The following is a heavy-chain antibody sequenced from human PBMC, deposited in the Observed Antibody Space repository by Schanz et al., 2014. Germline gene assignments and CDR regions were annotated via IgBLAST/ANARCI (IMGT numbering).Heavy chain of an antibody. Sequence: VQLVESGGGVVQPGGSLRLSCAASGFTFSSYGMHWVRQAPGKGLEWVANIKQDGIEKYYVDSVKGRFTISRDNAKNTLYLQMNSLRAEDTAVYYCAKIWKGHPIEVRPGWSDGMDVWGQGTTVTVSS. CDR2: IKQDGIEK. J-gene: IGHJ6*02. D-gene: IGHD6-6*01. V-gene: IGHV3-7*03. CDR3: AKIWKGHPIEVRPGWSDGMDV. CDR1: GFTFSSYG.